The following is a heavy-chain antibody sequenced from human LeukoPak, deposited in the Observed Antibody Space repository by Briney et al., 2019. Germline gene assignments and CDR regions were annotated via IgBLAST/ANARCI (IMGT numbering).Heavy chain of an antibody. V-gene: IGHV1-18*01. Sequence: ASVKVSCKASGYTFTTYNINWVRQAPGQGLEWMGWISGYNGNTNYAQKLQGRVTMTTDTSTSTAYMELRSLRSDDTAVYYCARSLDYGDYFDYWGQGTLVTVSS. D-gene: IGHD4-17*01. CDR3: ARSLDYGDYFDY. J-gene: IGHJ4*02. CDR2: ISGYNGNT. CDR1: GYTFTTYN.